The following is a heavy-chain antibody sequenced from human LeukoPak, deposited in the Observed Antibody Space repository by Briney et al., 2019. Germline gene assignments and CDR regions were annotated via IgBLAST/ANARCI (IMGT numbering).Heavy chain of an antibody. D-gene: IGHD4-17*01. V-gene: IGHV3-21*01. J-gene: IGHJ3*02. Sequence: GGSLRLSCAASGSTFSSYSMNWVRQAPGKGLEWVSSISSSSSYIYYADSVKGRFTISRDNAKNSLYLQMNSLRAEDTAVYYCARDSPDYGDYVAFDIWGQGTMVTVSS. CDR2: ISSSSSYI. CDR1: GSTFSSYS. CDR3: ARDSPDYGDYVAFDI.